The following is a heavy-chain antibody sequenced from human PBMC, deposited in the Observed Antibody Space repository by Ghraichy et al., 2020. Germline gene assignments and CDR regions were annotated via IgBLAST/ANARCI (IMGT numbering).Heavy chain of an antibody. D-gene: IGHD2-15*01. J-gene: IGHJ6*02. CDR1: GFTFSNAW. V-gene: IGHV3-15*01. CDR3: TTRSDCSGGSCYLYYYYGMDV. Sequence: GGSLRLSCAASGFTFSNAWMSWVRQAPGKGLEWVGRIKSKTDGGTTDYAAPVKGRFTISRDGSKNTLYLQMNSLKTEDTAVYYCTTRSDCSGGSCYLYYYYGMDVWGQGTTVTVSS. CDR2: IKSKTDGGTT.